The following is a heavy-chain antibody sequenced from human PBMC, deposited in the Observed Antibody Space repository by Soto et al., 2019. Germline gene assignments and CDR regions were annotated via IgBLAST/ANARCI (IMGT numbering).Heavy chain of an antibody. Sequence: SETLSLTCAVYGGSFSGCYWSWIRQPPGKGLEWIGEINHSGSTNYNPSLKSRVTISVDTSKNQFSLKLSSVTAADTAVYYCARYYDYGDYVFYWGQGTLVTVSS. J-gene: IGHJ4*02. D-gene: IGHD4-17*01. CDR2: INHSGST. V-gene: IGHV4-34*01. CDR1: GGSFSGCY. CDR3: ARYYDYGDYVFY.